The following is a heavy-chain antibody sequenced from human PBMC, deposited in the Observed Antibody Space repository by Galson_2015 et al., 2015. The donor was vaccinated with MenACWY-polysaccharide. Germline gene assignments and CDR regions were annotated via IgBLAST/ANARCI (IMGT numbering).Heavy chain of an antibody. CDR3: AKDYGDFGPDF. Sequence: SLRLSCAASGFNFDSYAMHWARQGPGKGLEWVSLIRGDGITTDYADSVKGRFTVSRDNSKNSLYLQMNSLRAEDTAFYYCAKDYGDFGPDFWGRGTLVTVSS. D-gene: IGHD4-17*01. J-gene: IGHJ4*02. CDR1: GFNFDSYA. V-gene: IGHV3-43*02. CDR2: IRGDGITT.